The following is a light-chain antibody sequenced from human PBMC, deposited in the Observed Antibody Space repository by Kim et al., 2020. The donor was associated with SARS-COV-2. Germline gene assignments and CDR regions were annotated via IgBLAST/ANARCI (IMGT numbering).Light chain of an antibody. J-gene: IGLJ3*02. CDR1: RSDVGGYKY. Sequence: QSALTQPASVSGSPGQSITISCTGTRSDVGGYKYVSWYQQHPGKAPKLIICDVTNRPSGVSNRFSGSKSGNTASLTISGLQAEDEADYYCSSYTSTSILVFGGGTQLTVL. CDR3: SSYTSTSILV. CDR2: DVT. V-gene: IGLV2-14*03.